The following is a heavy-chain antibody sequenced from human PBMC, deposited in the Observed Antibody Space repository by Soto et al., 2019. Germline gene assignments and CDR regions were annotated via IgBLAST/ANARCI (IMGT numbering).Heavy chain of an antibody. CDR2: IYHTGTT. V-gene: IGHV4-38-2*01. J-gene: IGHJ5*02. CDR1: GDSISSGYY. D-gene: IGHD3-3*01. Sequence: SETLSLTCAVSGDSISSGYYWAWIRQSPGKGLEWIGSIYHTGTTYYNPSLKSRLTMSVDTSKNQFSLRLSSVTAADTAIYYCATRITVFGLLIPPFDPWGQGTQVTVSS. CDR3: ATRITVFGLLIPPFDP.